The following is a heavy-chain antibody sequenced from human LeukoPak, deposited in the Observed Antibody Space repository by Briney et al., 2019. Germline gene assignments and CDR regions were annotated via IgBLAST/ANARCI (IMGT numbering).Heavy chain of an antibody. J-gene: IGHJ4*02. Sequence: GGSLRLSCAASGFTFSSYAMSWVRQAPEKGLEWVSTISGSGGGTYYADSVKGRFTISRDDSKNTLYLQMNSLRAEDTAVYYCAGGLYRSSWYWADWGQGTLVTVSS. CDR1: GFTFSSYA. D-gene: IGHD6-13*01. CDR2: ISGSGGGT. V-gene: IGHV3-23*01. CDR3: AGGLYRSSWYWAD.